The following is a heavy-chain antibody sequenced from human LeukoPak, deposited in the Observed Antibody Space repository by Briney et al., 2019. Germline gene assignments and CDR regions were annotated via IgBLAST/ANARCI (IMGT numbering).Heavy chain of an antibody. D-gene: IGHD6-19*01. Sequence: PGGSLRLSCAASGFTFSSYAMSWFRQAPGKGLEWVGFIRSKAYGGTTEYAASVKGRFTISRDDSKSIAYLQMNSLKTEDTAMYYCTCGSSSSGWYDPYYFDYWGQGTLVTVSS. CDR3: TCGSSSSGWYDPYYFDY. J-gene: IGHJ4*02. CDR1: GFTFSSYA. CDR2: IRSKAYGGTT. V-gene: IGHV3-49*03.